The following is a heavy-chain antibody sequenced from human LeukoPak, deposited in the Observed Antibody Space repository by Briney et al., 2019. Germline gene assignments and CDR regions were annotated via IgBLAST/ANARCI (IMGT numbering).Heavy chain of an antibody. V-gene: IGHV1-2*02. CDR2: INPNSDGT. D-gene: IGHD3-16*02. Sequence: GASVKVSCKASGYTFTGYYMHWVRQAHGQGIEWMGWINPNSDGTNYAQKFQGRVTMTRDTSISTAYMELSRLRSDDTAVYYCATEEIPRYDYVWGSNRRPIDYWGQGTLVTVSS. CDR1: GYTFTGYY. J-gene: IGHJ4*02. CDR3: ATEEIPRYDYVWGSNRRPIDY.